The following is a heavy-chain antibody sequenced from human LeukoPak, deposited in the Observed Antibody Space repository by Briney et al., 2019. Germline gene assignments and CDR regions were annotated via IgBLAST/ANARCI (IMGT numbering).Heavy chain of an antibody. V-gene: IGHV3-21*01. CDR2: ISSSSSYI. CDR3: ARDGGGSYQGTFDY. D-gene: IGHD1-26*01. CDR1: GFTFSSYS. Sequence: TAGGSLRLSCAASGFTFSSYSMNWVRQAPGKGLEWVSSISSSSSYIYYADSVKGRFTISRDNAKNSLYLQMNSLRAEDTAVYYCARDGGGSYQGTFDYWGQGTLVTVSS. J-gene: IGHJ4*02.